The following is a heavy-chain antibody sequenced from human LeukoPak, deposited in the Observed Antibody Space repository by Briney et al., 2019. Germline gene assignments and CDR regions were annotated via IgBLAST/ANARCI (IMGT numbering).Heavy chain of an antibody. V-gene: IGHV1-18*01. CDR2: ISAYNGNT. CDR3: ARGTMVRGVIWNYYYYMDV. J-gene: IGHJ6*03. CDR1: GYTFTSYG. Sequence: GASVKVSCKASGYTFTSYGISWVRQAPGQGLEWMGWISAYNGNTNYAQKLQGRVTMTTDTSTSTAYMELRSLRSDDTAVYYCARGTMVRGVIWNYYYYMDVWGKGTTVTVSS. D-gene: IGHD3-10*01.